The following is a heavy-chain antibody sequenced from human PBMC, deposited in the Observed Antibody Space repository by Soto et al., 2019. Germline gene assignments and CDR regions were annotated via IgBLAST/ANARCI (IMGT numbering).Heavy chain of an antibody. Sequence: SETRSLTCTVSGGSISSGGYYWSWIRQHPGKGLEWIGYIFYSGTTYYNPSLKSRVTISVDTSKNQFSLKLNSVTAADTAVYFCARLGGYYQAPAHWGRGTLVTVSS. J-gene: IGHJ4*02. CDR1: GGSISSGGYY. D-gene: IGHD3-3*01. V-gene: IGHV4-31*03. CDR2: IFYSGTT. CDR3: ARLGGYYQAPAH.